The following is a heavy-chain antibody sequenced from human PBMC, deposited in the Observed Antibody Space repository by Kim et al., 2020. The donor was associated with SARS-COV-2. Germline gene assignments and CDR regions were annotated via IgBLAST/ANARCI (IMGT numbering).Heavy chain of an antibody. D-gene: IGHD6-6*01. CDR2: IIPILGIA. CDR1: GGTFSSYA. V-gene: IGHV1-69*04. Sequence: SVKVSCKASGGTFSSYAISWVRQAPGQGLEWMGRIIPILGIANYAQKFQGRVTITADKSTSTAYMELSSLRSEDTAVYYCASIDSSSSFYFDYWGQGTL. CDR3: ASIDSSSSFYFDY. J-gene: IGHJ4*02.